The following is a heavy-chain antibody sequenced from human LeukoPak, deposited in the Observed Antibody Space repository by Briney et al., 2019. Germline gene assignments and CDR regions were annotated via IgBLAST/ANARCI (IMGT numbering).Heavy chain of an antibody. Sequence: GASVKVSCKASGYTFTGYDMHWVRQAPGQGLEWMGWINPKIGGTNYAQKFTGRCTMTRDTSISTAYVELNRLRSDDTAVYYCAREGTTGTTSSNWFDPWGQGTLVTVSS. CDR3: AREGTTGTTSSNWFDP. CDR2: INPKIGGT. J-gene: IGHJ5*02. CDR1: GYTFTGYD. D-gene: IGHD1-1*01. V-gene: IGHV1-2*02.